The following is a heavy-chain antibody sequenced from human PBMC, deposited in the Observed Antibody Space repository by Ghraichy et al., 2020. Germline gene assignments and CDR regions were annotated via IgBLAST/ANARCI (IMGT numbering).Heavy chain of an antibody. D-gene: IGHD2-21*01. CDR1: GAFISSYY. CDR2: IYDSGST. Sequence: SQTLSLTCSVSGAFISSYYLTWIRQPPGKGLELIGNIYDSGSTHYNPSLMRRVTISIDTSKSQFSLKLRSVTAADTAVYYCARIVIPGRLLDADYWGQGTLVTVSS. V-gene: IGHV4-59*01. J-gene: IGHJ4*02. CDR3: ARIVIPGRLLDADY.